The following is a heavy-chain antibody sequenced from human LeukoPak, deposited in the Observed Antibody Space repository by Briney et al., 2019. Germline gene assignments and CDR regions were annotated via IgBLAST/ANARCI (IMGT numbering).Heavy chain of an antibody. CDR2: ISGSGSTI. CDR3: ARAGSL. CDR1: GFTFSDYY. V-gene: IGHV3-11*04. J-gene: IGHJ4*02. Sequence: GGSLRLSCAASGFTFSDYYMSWLRQAPGKGLEWISYISGSGSTIYYADSVKGRFTISRDNAKNSLYLQMNSLRAEDTAVYYCARAGSLGGQGTLVTVSS.